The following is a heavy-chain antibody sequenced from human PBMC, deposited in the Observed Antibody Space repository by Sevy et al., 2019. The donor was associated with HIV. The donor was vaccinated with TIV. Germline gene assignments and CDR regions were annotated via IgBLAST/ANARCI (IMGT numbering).Heavy chain of an antibody. CDR3: ARDLGSETYYDFWSGYYPPTIYYYYYGMDV. D-gene: IGHD3-3*01. Sequence: ASVKVSCKASGGTFSSYAISWVRQAPGQVLEWMGGIIPIFGTANYAQKFQGRVTITADESTSTAYMELSSLRPEDTXVYYCARDLGSETYYDFWSGYYPPTIYYYYYGMDVWGQGTTVTVSS. CDR1: GGTFSSYA. J-gene: IGHJ6*02. CDR2: IIPIFGTA. V-gene: IGHV1-69*01.